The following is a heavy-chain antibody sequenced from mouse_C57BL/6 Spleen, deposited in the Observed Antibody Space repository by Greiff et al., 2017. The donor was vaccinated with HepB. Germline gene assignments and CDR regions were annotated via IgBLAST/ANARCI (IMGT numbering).Heavy chain of an antibody. Sequence: QVQLKESGPELVKPGASVKISCKASGYAFSSSWMNWVKQRPGKGLEWIGRIYPGDGDTNYNGKFKGKATLTADKSSSTAYMQLSSLTSEDSAVYFCAREGGTGWYFDVWGTGTTVTVSS. CDR2: IYPGDGDT. V-gene: IGHV1-82*01. CDR3: AREGGTGWYFDV. CDR1: GYAFSSSW. D-gene: IGHD3-3*01. J-gene: IGHJ1*03.